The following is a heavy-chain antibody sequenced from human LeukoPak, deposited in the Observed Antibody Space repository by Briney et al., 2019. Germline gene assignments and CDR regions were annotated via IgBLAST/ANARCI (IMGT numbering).Heavy chain of an antibody. J-gene: IGHJ3*02. CDR1: GYTFTDYF. V-gene: IGHV1-2*02. D-gene: IGHD3-10*01. CDR3: ARAGKLMITMVRRALASRDAFHI. Sequence: GASVKVSCKASGYTFTDYFMNWVRQAPGQGLKWMGWINPNSGGTNYAQKFQGRVSMTRDTSISTAYMELSRLRSDDTAVYYCARAGKLMITMVRRALASRDAFHIWGQGTMVTVSS. CDR2: INPNSGGT.